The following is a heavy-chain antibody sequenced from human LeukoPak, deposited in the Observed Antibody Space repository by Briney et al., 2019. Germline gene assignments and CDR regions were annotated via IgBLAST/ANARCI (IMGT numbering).Heavy chain of an antibody. CDR2: IQSKTDGGPT. CDR3: TTDRGALTN. CDR1: GFTFSDAW. V-gene: IGHV3-15*01. Sequence: PGGSLRLSCATSGFTFSDAWMSWVHQAPGKGLEWVGRIQSKTDGGPTDYAAPVKGRFTISRDDSKNTLYLQMNSLKTEDTAVYYCTTDRGALTNWGQGTLVTVSS. D-gene: IGHD3-10*01. J-gene: IGHJ4*02.